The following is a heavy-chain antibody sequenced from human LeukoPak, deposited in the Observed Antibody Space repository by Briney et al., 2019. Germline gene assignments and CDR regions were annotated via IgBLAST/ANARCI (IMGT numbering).Heavy chain of an antibody. CDR2: ISAYNGNT. D-gene: IGHD3-10*01. CDR3: ATGDMVRGPPGDY. J-gene: IGHJ4*02. V-gene: IGHV1-18*01. CDR1: EYTLTELS. Sequence: ASVKVSCKVSEYTLTELSMHWVRQAPGKGLEWMGWISAYNGNTNYAQKLQGRITMTTDTSTSTAYMELRSLRSEDTAVYYCATGDMVRGPPGDYWGQGTLVTVSS.